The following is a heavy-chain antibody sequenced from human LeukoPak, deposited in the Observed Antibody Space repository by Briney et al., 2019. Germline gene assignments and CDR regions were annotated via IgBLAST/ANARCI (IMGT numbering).Heavy chain of an antibody. J-gene: IGHJ3*02. CDR3: ARLRILWFLEYEKDDDAFDI. CDR1: GFTFSSYN. Sequence: NTGGSLRLSCAASGFTFSSYNMSWVRQSPGKGLEWVSSISSTSRYKYYADSVKGRFTLSRDNAKNSLYLQMNSLRAEDAAVYYCARLRILWFLEYEKDDDAFDIWGQGTMVTVSS. D-gene: IGHD3/OR15-3a*01. V-gene: IGHV3-21*06. CDR2: ISSTSRYK.